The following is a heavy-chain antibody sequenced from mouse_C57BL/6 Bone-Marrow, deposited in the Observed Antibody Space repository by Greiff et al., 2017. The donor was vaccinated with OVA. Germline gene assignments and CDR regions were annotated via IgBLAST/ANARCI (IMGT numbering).Heavy chain of an antibody. CDR1: GYTFTSYW. D-gene: IGHD5-1*01. CDR3: ARREYPVMDY. J-gene: IGHJ4*01. Sequence: VKLQQPGAELVKPGASVKLSCKASGYTFTSYWMQWVKQRPGQGLEWIGEIDPSDSYTNYNQKFKGKATLTVDTSSSTAYMQLSSLTSEDSAVYYCARREYPVMDYWGQGTSVTVSS. V-gene: IGHV1-50*01. CDR2: IDPSDSYT.